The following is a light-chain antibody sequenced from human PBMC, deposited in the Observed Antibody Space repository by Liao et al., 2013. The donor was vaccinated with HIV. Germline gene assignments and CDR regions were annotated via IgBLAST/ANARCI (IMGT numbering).Light chain of an antibody. CDR1: NIGTKR. Sequence: SYVLTQAPSMSVAPGRTARIACGGINIGTKRVHWYQHRPGQAPVVVISYDTDRPSGIPERFSGSNSGNTATLTISGVEAGDEADYYCQVWDRGSDHPVFGGGTKLTVL. CDR2: YDT. V-gene: IGLV3-21*04. CDR3: QVWDRGSDHPV. J-gene: IGLJ2*01.